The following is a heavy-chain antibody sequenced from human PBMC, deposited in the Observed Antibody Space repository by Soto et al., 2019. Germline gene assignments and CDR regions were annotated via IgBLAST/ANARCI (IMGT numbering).Heavy chain of an antibody. J-gene: IGHJ6*02. CDR2: IIPIFGTA. CDR1: GGTFSSYA. D-gene: IGHD2-2*02. Sequence: QVQLVQSGAEVKKPGSSVKVSCKASGGTFSSYAISWVRQAPGQGLEWMGGIIPIFGTANYAQKFQGRVTITADKSTSTAYMELSSLRSEDTAGYYCARADCSSTSCYRWGSYYYGMDVWGQGTTVTVSS. V-gene: IGHV1-69*06. CDR3: ARADCSSTSCYRWGSYYYGMDV.